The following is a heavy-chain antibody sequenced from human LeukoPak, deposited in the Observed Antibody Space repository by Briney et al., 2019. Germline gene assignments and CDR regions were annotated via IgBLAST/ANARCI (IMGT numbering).Heavy chain of an antibody. J-gene: IGHJ4*02. D-gene: IGHD6-13*01. CDR3: ARVFSSSSPGDY. CDR2: IIPILGIA. CDR1: GGTFSSYA. V-gene: IGHV1-69*04. Sequence: SVTVSCTASGGTFSSYAISWVRQAPGQGLEWMGRIIPILGIANYAQKFQGRVTITADKSTSTAYMELSSLRSEDTAVYYCARVFSSSSPGDYWGQGTLVTVSS.